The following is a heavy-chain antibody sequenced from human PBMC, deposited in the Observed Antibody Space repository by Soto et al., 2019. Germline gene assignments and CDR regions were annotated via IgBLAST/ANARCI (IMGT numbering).Heavy chain of an antibody. CDR2: IIPIFGTA. CDR1: GGTFSSYA. J-gene: IGHJ5*02. V-gene: IGHV1-69*13. D-gene: IGHD1-26*01. CDR3: AIRDLGYNWFDP. Sequence: SVKVSCKASGGTFSSYAISWVRQAPGQGLEWMGGIIPIFGTANYAQKFQGRVTITADESTSTAYMELSSLRSEDTAVYYCAIRDLGYNWFDPWGQGTLVTVSS.